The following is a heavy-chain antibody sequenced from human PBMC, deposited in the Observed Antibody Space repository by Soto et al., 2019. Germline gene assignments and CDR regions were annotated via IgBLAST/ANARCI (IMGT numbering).Heavy chain of an antibody. J-gene: IGHJ4*02. V-gene: IGHV3-23*01. CDR1: GFSFRNYG. CDR2: IIGNGDTT. Sequence: EVLLLEAGGGLVQPGGSLRLSCAASGFSFRNYGMSWVRQAPGKGLEWLSAIIGNGDTTYYADSVRGRFTISRDNSNNTLYLQLNDLGAEDTAIYYCAKDYDYGDSLPFDYWGQGTLVTVSS. CDR3: AKDYDYGDSLPFDY. D-gene: IGHD4-17*01.